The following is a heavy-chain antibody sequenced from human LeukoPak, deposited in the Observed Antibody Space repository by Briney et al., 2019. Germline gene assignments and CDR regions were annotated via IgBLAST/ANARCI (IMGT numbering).Heavy chain of an antibody. CDR3: SRDRGFDNLDY. V-gene: IGHV3-7*01. CDR1: GFSFSTYW. D-gene: IGHD1-14*01. Sequence: GGSLRLSCAASGFSFSTYWMSWVRQAPGKGLEWVANIKEDGSDKNYVDSVKGRFTIARDNAKNYVYLQMKSLRAEDTAVYYCSRDRGFDNLDYWGQGTLVNVSS. J-gene: IGHJ4*02. CDR2: IKEDGSDK.